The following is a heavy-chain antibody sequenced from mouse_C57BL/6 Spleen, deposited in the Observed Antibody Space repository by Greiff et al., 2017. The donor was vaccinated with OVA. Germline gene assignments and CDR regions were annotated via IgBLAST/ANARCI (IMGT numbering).Heavy chain of an antibody. Sequence: QVQLQQSGPELVKPGASVKISCKASGYAFSSSWMNWVKQRPGKGLEWIGRIYPGDGDTNYNGKFKGKATLTADKSSSTAYMQLSSLTSEDSAVYFCAVYGYGYYFDYWGQGTTLTVSS. CDR3: AVYGYGYYFDY. CDR1: GYAFSSSW. V-gene: IGHV1-82*01. CDR2: IYPGDGDT. D-gene: IGHD2-2*01. J-gene: IGHJ2*01.